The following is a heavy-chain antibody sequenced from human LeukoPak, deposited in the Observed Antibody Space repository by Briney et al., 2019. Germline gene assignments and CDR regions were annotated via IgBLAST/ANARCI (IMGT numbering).Heavy chain of an antibody. CDR2: ISSSGSTI. D-gene: IGHD2-15*01. CDR3: ARKGYFSDDGFDI. CDR1: GFTFGRHW. V-gene: IGHV3-48*03. J-gene: IGHJ3*02. Sequence: PGGSLRLSCAASGFTFGRHWMSWVRQAPGKGLEWISYISSSGSTIYYADSVKGRFTISRDNAKKSLYLQMNSLRAEDTAVYYCARKGYFSDDGFDIWGQGTMVTVSS.